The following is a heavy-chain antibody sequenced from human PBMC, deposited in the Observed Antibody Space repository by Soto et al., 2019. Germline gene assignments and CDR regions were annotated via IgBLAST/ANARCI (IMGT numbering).Heavy chain of an antibody. CDR1: GGSVSSSSHY. Sequence: PSETLSLTCTVSGGSVSSSSHYWGWIRQPPGKGLEWIGSIYYSGSTYYNPSLKSRVTISVDTSKNQFSLKLNSVTAADTAVYYCARRSIAAAGTRYYYYGMDVWGQGTTVTVSS. CDR2: IYYSGST. CDR3: ARRSIAAAGTRYYYYGMDV. J-gene: IGHJ6*02. V-gene: IGHV4-39*01. D-gene: IGHD6-13*01.